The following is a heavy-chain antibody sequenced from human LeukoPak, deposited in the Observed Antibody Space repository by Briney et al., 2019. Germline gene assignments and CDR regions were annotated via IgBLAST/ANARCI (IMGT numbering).Heavy chain of an antibody. CDR3: AREIRAVAGTRWFDP. V-gene: IGHV1-18*04. J-gene: IGHJ5*02. D-gene: IGHD6-19*01. CDR2: INPNSGNT. Sequence: ASVKVSCEASGYTFTGYYMHWVRQAPGQGLEWMGWINPNSGNTNYAQKLQGRVTMTTDTSTSTAYMELRSLRSDDTAVYYCAREIRAVAGTRWFDPWGQGTLVTVSS. CDR1: GYTFTGYY.